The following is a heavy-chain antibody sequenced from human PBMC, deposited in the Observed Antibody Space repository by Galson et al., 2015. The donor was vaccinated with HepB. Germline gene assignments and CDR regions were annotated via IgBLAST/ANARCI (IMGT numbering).Heavy chain of an antibody. J-gene: IGHJ5*02. D-gene: IGHD6-19*01. CDR1: GYTFTGYY. CDR3: VRDVGAPAVAKNAWLDP. Sequence: SVKVSCKASGYTFTGYYMHWVRQAPGQGLEWMGWIDPHSGGTNYAQKFQSWVTMTRDTSISTAYMELNRLRSDDTAVYYCVRDVGAPAVAKNAWLDPWGQGTLVTVSS. V-gene: IGHV1-2*04. CDR2: IDPHSGGT.